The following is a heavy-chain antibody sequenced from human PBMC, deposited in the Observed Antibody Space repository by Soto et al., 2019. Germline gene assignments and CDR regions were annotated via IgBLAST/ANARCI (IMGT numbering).Heavy chain of an antibody. D-gene: IGHD2-2*01. V-gene: IGHV3-21*01. J-gene: IGHJ6*02. Sequence: GGSLRLSCAASGFTFSSYSMNWVRQAPGKGLEWVSSISSSSSYIYYADSVKGRFTISRDNAKNSLYLQMNSLRAEDTAVYYCVRAIVVVPAASYYYYGMDVWGQGTTVTVS. CDR2: ISSSSSYI. CDR3: VRAIVVVPAASYYYYGMDV. CDR1: GFTFSSYS.